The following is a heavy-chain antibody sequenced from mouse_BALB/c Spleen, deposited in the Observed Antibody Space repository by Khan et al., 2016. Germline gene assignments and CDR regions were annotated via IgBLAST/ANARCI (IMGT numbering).Heavy chain of an antibody. CDR1: GFDFSRYW. D-gene: IGHD1-1*01. CDR2: INPDSSTI. CDR3: ARAGYYGYLAY. J-gene: IGHJ3*01. V-gene: IGHV4-1*02. Sequence: EVKLLESGGGLVQPGGSLKLSCAASGFDFSRYWMSWVRQAPGKGLEWIGEINPDSSTINYTPSLKDKFIISRANAKNTLYLQMSKVRSEDTALYYCARAGYYGYLAYWGQGTLVTVSA.